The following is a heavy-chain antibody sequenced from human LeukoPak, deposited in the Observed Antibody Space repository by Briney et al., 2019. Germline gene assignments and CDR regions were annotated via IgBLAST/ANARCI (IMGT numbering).Heavy chain of an antibody. Sequence: GGSLRLSCAASGFTFSSYWMSWVRQAPGKGLEWGANIKQDGSEKYYVDSAKGRFTISRDNAKNSLYLQMNSLRAEDTAVYYCARVRVVLSLTAPYYFDYWGQGTLVTVSS. V-gene: IGHV3-7*01. CDR3: ARVRVVLSLTAPYYFDY. CDR1: GFTFSSYW. CDR2: IKQDGSEK. D-gene: IGHD6-6*01. J-gene: IGHJ4*02.